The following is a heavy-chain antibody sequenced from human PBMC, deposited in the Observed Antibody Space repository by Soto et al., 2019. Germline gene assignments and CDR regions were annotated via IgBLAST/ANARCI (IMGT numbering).Heavy chain of an antibody. J-gene: IGHJ4*02. CDR3: AKDWSIYYYDSSGYDDY. D-gene: IGHD3-22*01. Sequence: EVQLLESGGGLVQPGGSLRLSCAASGFTFSSYAMSWVRQAPGKGLEWVSAISGSGGSTYYADPGKGRFTISRDNSKNTLYLQMNSLRAEDTAVYYCAKDWSIYYYDSSGYDDYWGQGTLVTVSS. CDR1: GFTFSSYA. V-gene: IGHV3-23*01. CDR2: ISGSGGST.